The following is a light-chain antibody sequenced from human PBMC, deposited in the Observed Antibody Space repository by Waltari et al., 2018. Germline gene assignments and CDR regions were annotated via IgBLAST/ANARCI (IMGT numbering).Light chain of an antibody. Sequence: DIVMTQTPLSLPVTPGEPASLSCRSSQSLLHSNGNTYLYWYLQKPGQPPRLLIYRVSNRFSGVPDRFSGSGSGTDFTLKISRVEAEDVGVYYCMQALQTPYSFGQGTKVEIK. CDR3: MQALQTPYS. J-gene: IGKJ2*03. CDR2: RVS. V-gene: IGKV2-29*02. CDR1: QSLLHSNGNTY.